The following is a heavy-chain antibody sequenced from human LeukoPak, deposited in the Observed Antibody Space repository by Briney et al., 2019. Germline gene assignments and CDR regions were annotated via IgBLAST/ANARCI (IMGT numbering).Heavy chain of an antibody. J-gene: IGHJ4*02. D-gene: IGHD6-6*01. Sequence: PGGSLRLSCAASGFTFDDYAMHWVRQAPGKGLEWVSGISWNSGSIGYADSVKGRFIISRDNAKNSLYLQMNSLRAEDMALYYCAKGQIAAELVDYFDYWGQGTLVTVSS. V-gene: IGHV3-9*03. CDR3: AKGQIAAELVDYFDY. CDR1: GFTFDDYA. CDR2: ISWNSGSI.